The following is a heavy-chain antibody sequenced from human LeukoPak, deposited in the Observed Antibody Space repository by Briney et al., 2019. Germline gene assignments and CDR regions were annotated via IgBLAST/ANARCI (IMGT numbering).Heavy chain of an antibody. D-gene: IGHD3-3*01. Sequence: ASVKVSCKASGYTFTDHFMHWVRQAPGQGLEWMGWINPNSGGTNYAQKFQGRVTMTRDTSISTAYMELSRLRSDDTAVYYCARTILAPEYIDYWGQGTLVTVSS. V-gene: IGHV1-2*02. J-gene: IGHJ4*02. CDR3: ARTILAPEYIDY. CDR2: INPNSGGT. CDR1: GYTFTDHF.